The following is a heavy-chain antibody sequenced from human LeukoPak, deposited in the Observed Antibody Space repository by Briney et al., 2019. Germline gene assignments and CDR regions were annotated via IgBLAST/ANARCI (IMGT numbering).Heavy chain of an antibody. CDR1: GGSFSGYY. D-gene: IGHD3-16*01. J-gene: IGHJ6*03. Sequence: SETLSLTCAVYGGSFSGYYWSWIRQPPGKGLEWIGEINHSGSTNYNPSLKSRVTISVDTSKNQFSLKLSSVTAADTAVYYCARVKFTYLTYYYYYMDVWGKGTTVTVSS. V-gene: IGHV4-34*01. CDR2: INHSGST. CDR3: ARVKFTYLTYYYYYMDV.